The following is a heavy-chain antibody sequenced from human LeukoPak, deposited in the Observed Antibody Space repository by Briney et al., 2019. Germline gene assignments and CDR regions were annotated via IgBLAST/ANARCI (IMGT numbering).Heavy chain of an antibody. CDR1: GGSISSGGYS. D-gene: IGHD4-23*01. Sequence: PLETLSLTCAVSGGSISSGGYSWSWIRQPPGKGLEWIGYIYHSGSTYYNPSLKSRVTISVDRSKNQFSLKLSSVTAADTAVYYCARGTNYGGNFDYWGQGTLVTVSS. CDR2: IYHSGST. J-gene: IGHJ4*02. CDR3: ARGTNYGGNFDY. V-gene: IGHV4-30-2*01.